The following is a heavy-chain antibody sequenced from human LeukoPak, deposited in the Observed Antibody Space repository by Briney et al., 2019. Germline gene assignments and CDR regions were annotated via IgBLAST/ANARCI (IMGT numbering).Heavy chain of an antibody. J-gene: IGHJ5*01. Sequence: TSETLSLTCTVSGGSISSYYWSWIRQPPGKGLEWIGYINYSGSTNYNPSLKSRVTISVDTSKNQFSLKLSSVTAADTAVYYCARTGDYDILNPNWFDSWGQGTLVTVSS. CDR1: GGSISSYY. V-gene: IGHV4-59*08. CDR2: INYSGST. D-gene: IGHD3-9*01. CDR3: ARTGDYDILNPNWFDS.